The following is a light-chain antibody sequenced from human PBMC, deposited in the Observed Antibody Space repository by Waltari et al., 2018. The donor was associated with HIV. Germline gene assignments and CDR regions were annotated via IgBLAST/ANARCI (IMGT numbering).Light chain of an antibody. Sequence: QSVLTQPPSASGTHGQSVTIPCSGSRPNLGSNYVYCDQQVPGTAPKLLIFRDRQRPSGVPDRFSASKSGTSASLAISGLRSEDEAHYYCATWDDRENGHGIFGGGTQLTVL. J-gene: IGLJ7*01. CDR3: ATWDDRENGHGI. CDR1: RPNLGSNY. V-gene: IGLV1-47*01. CDR2: RDR.